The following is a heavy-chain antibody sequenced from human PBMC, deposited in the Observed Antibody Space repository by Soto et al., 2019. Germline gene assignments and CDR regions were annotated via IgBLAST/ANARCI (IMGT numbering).Heavy chain of an antibody. J-gene: IGHJ4*02. D-gene: IGHD3-16*01. Sequence: EVQLVESGGGLVKPGGSLRLSCEASGFTFSSYSMNWVRQAPGKGLEWVSSISSSSSYIYYADSVKGRFTISRDNAKNSLYLQMNSLRAEDTAVYYCARDPGGDGSFDYWGQGTLVTVSS. CDR3: ARDPGGDGSFDY. CDR1: GFTFSSYS. V-gene: IGHV3-21*01. CDR2: ISSSSSYI.